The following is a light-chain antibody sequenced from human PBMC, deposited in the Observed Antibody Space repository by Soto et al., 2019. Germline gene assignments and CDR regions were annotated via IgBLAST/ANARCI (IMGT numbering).Light chain of an antibody. J-gene: IGKJ1*01. CDR3: QHYNSYSEA. V-gene: IGKV1-5*03. Sequence: DIQMTPSPSSPSASVGDRVTITCRASQTISSWLAWYQQKPGKAPKLLIYKASTLKSGVPSRFSGSGSGTEFTLTISSLQPDDFATYYCQHYNSYSEAFGQGTKVDIK. CDR2: KAS. CDR1: QTISSW.